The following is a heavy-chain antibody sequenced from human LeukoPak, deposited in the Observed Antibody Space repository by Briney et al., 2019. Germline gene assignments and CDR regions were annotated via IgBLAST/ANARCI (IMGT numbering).Heavy chain of an antibody. J-gene: IGHJ5*02. Sequence: PGGSLRLSCAASGFTVSSNYVGWVRQAPGKGLEWVSVIYRDGSTYYADSVKGRFTISRDNSTNTLYLQMNNLRVEDTAVYYCARVMTAITNWFDPWGQGTLVTVSS. CDR2: IYRDGST. D-gene: IGHD2-21*02. CDR1: GFTVSSNY. CDR3: ARVMTAITNWFDP. V-gene: IGHV3-66*01.